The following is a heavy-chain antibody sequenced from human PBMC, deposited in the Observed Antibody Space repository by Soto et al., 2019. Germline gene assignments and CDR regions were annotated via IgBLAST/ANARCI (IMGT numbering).Heavy chain of an antibody. V-gene: IGHV2-5*02. CDR2: IYWDDDK. J-gene: IGHJ4*02. D-gene: IGHD3-10*01. CDR1: GFSLSTSGVG. Sequence: SGPTLVNPTQTLTLTCTFSGFSLSTSGVGVGWIRQPPGKALEWLALIYWDDDKRYSPSLKSRLTITKDTSKNQVVLTMTNMDPVDTATYYCAHRRGGRRLWFGELSPHYYFDYWGQGTLVTVSS. CDR3: AHRRGGRRLWFGELSPHYYFDY.